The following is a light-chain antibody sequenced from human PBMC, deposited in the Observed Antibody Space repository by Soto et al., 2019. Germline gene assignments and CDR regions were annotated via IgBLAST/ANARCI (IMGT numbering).Light chain of an antibody. J-gene: IGKJ3*01. Sequence: DIQMTQSPSTLSASVGDRVTITCRASQRISSCLAWYQQKPGKAPKLLIYKAPSLQSGVPSRFSGSGSGTEFTLTISSLQPDDFATYSCQQCNSYPFTFGPGTKVDVK. V-gene: IGKV1-5*03. CDR1: QRISSC. CDR2: KAP. CDR3: QQCNSYPFT.